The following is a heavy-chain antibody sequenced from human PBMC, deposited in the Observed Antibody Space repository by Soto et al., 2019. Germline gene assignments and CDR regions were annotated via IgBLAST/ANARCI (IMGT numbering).Heavy chain of an antibody. V-gene: IGHV3-23*01. D-gene: IGHD3-10*01. CDR1: GFTFRDFA. CDR2: ISGSGETP. J-gene: IGHJ4*02. CDR3: AKDRRITMVGGSLRSFDS. Sequence: PGGSLRLSCAPSGFTFRDFAMIWVRQAPGKRLEWVSAISGSGETPYYADSVKGRFIISRDNFRNTLYLQRSSLRVEDTAVYYCAKDRRITMVGGSLRSFDSWGQGTLVTVSS.